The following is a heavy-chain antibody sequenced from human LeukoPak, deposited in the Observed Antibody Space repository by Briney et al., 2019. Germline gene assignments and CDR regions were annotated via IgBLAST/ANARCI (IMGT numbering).Heavy chain of an antibody. Sequence: QPGRSLRLSCAASGFTFSSYGMHWVRQAPGKGLEWVAVIWYDGSNKYYADSVKGRFTISRDNSKNTLYLQMNSLRAEDTAVHYCAKSTLNYYDSSGHDAFDIWGQGTMVTVSS. CDR2: IWYDGSNK. CDR1: GFTFSSYG. J-gene: IGHJ3*02. V-gene: IGHV3-33*06. CDR3: AKSTLNYYDSSGHDAFDI. D-gene: IGHD3-22*01.